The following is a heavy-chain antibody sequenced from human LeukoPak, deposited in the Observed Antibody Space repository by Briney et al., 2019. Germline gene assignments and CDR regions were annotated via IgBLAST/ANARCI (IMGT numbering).Heavy chain of an antibody. CDR1: GFTFSSYS. J-gene: IGHJ5*02. CDR2: ISSASNTI. Sequence: PGGSLRLSCAASGFTFSSYSMNWVRQAPGKGLEWVSYISSASNTIYYADSVKGRFTISRDNAKNSLYLQMNSLRPEDTAIYYCAKDWSTDWSNWFDPWGQGTLVTVSS. CDR3: AKDWSTDWSNWFDP. V-gene: IGHV3-48*01. D-gene: IGHD3-3*01.